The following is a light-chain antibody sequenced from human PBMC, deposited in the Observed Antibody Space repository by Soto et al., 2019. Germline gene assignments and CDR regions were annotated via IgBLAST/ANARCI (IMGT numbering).Light chain of an antibody. CDR1: SSDVGTYNL. CDR2: EGN. J-gene: IGLJ2*01. V-gene: IGLV2-23*01. Sequence: QAALTQPASVCGSPGQSITISCTGTSSDVGTYNLVSWYQQHPGNAPKLMIYEGNKRPSGVSNRFSGSKSGNTASLTISGLQAEDEGDYYCSSYVGSGTYVVFGGGTQLTVL. CDR3: SSYVGSGTYVV.